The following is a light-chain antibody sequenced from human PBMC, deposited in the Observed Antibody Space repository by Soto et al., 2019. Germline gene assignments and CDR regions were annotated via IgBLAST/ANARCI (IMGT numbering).Light chain of an antibody. J-gene: IGLJ1*01. CDR1: ISDVGSFDS. V-gene: IGLV2-14*01. CDR3: RSFTTSSTLV. CDR2: DVS. Sequence: QCSLTQPASVSGSPGQPSTIACTGTISDVGSFDSVAWYQHNPGKAPKLMIYDVSNRPSGVSSRFSGSKSGNTASLSISGLQTEDEANYYCRSFTTSSTLVFGTGTKVTVL.